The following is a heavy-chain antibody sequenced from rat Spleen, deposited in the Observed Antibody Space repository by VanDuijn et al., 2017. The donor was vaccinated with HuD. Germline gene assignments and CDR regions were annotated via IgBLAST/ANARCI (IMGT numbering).Heavy chain of an antibody. CDR3: ATGPRILRLDWFVY. CDR2: ISSGGRNT. Sequence: EVQLVESGGGLVQPGRSMKLSCAASGFTFSDYGMAWVLQAPTKGLEWVASISSGGRNTYYRDSVKGRFTISRDNAKNTLYLQMDSLRSEDTATYYCATGPRILRLDWFVYWGQGTLVTVSS. D-gene: IGHD1-6*01. CDR1: GFTFSDYG. J-gene: IGHJ3*01. V-gene: IGHV5S13*01.